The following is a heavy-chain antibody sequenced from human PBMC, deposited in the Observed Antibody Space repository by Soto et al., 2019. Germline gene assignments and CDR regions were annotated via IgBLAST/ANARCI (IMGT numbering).Heavy chain of an antibody. CDR2: IDHSGST. Sequence: PAEPLSLTCAVSGGSFSGYNWTWIRQPPGKGLEWIGEIDHSGSTMSNPSLKSRVTISLDTSKNQFSLTMTSVPAADTWVYFCARRSSIGPQPADYHGRALWVQGSTVTDPS. CDR3: ARRSSIGPQPADYHGRAL. CDR1: GGSFSGYN. J-gene: IGHJ6*02. D-gene: IGHD4-17*01. V-gene: IGHV4-34*01.